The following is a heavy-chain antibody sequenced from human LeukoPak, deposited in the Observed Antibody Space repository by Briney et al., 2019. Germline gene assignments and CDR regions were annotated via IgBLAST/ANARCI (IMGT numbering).Heavy chain of an antibody. CDR1: GFTFSIYS. J-gene: IGHJ3*02. CDR3: ARDRLVGYDAFDI. CDR2: IGGTSSSL. Sequence: GGSLRLSCAASGFTFSIYSMNWVRQAPGKGLEWVSSIGGTSSSLYYAESVKGRFTISRDNARNSLYLQMNSLRAEDTAVYYCARDRLVGYDAFDIWGQGTMVTVSS. D-gene: IGHD6-6*01. V-gene: IGHV3-21*01.